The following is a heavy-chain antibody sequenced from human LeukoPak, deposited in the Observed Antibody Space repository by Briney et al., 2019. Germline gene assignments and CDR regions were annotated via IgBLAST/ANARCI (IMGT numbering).Heavy chain of an antibody. CDR1: GDSITSHY. D-gene: IGHD4-11*01. Sequence: SETLSLTCTVSGDSITSHYWSWVRQAPGKGLEWIGYIFYSGNTNYSPPLKSRVTISLDTSKKQFSLRLTSVTTADTAVYFCARTGDYSRSTGGWFDPWGQGTLVTVSS. CDR3: ARTGDYSRSTGGWFDP. V-gene: IGHV4-59*11. J-gene: IGHJ5*02. CDR2: IFYSGNT.